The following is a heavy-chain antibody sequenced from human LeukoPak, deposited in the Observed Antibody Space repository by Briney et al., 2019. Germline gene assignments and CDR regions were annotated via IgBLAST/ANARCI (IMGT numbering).Heavy chain of an antibody. J-gene: IGHJ6*03. Sequence: GGSLRLSCAGSGFTFSSYWMHWVRQAPGKGLVWVSRISTDASSTTYADSVKGRFTISRDNAKSSLYLQMNSLRAEDTAVYYCARDLPNIVVVPAAIPTLYYYYYMDVWGKGTTVTVSS. V-gene: IGHV3-74*01. CDR3: ARDLPNIVVVPAAIPTLYYYYYMDV. CDR2: ISTDASST. CDR1: GFTFSSYW. D-gene: IGHD2-2*01.